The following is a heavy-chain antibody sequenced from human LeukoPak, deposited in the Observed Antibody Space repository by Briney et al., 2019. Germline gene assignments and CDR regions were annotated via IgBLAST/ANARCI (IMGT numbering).Heavy chain of an antibody. J-gene: IGHJ4*02. CDR3: AKDPSHYGDY. CDR2: ISGSGGST. CDR1: GFTFNIYG. V-gene: IGHV3-23*01. Sequence: PGGSLRLSCVASGFTFNIYGVSWVRQAPGKGLEWVSAISGSGGSTYYADSVKGRFTISRDNSKNTLYLQMNSLRAEDTAVYYCAKDPSHYGDYWGQGTLVTVSS.